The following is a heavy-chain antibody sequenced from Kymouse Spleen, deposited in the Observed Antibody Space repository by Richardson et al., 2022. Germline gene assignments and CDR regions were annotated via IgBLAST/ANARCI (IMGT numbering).Heavy chain of an antibody. Sequence: QVQLQQWGAGLLKPSETLSLTCAVYGGSFSGYYWSWIRQPPGKGLEWIGEINHSGSTNYNPSLKSRVTISVDTSKNQFSLKLSSVTAADTAVYYCARGEAARLYFDYWGQGTLVTVSS. V-gene: IGHV4-34*01. CDR3: ARGEAARLYFDY. D-gene: IGHD6-6*01. J-gene: IGHJ4*02. CDR2: INHSGST. CDR1: GGSFSGYY.